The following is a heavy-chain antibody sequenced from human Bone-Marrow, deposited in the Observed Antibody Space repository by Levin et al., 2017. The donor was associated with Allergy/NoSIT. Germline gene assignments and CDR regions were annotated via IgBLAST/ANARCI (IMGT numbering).Heavy chain of an antibody. CDR3: ARDKSCGGDCHHFDY. J-gene: IGHJ4*02. V-gene: IGHV3-7*01. CDR1: GFTFSSYW. CDR2: IKQDGSEK. Sequence: SCAASGFTFSSYWMSWVRQAPGKGLEWVANIKQDGSEKYYVDSVKGRFTISRDNAKNSLYLQMNSLRAEDTAVYYCARDKSCGGDCHHFDYWGQGTLVTVSS. D-gene: IGHD2-21*02.